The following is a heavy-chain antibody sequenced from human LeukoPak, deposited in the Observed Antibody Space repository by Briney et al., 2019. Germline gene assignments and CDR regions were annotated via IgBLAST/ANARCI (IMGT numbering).Heavy chain of an antibody. V-gene: IGHV4-4*02. J-gene: IGHJ4*02. CDR2: IYHSGST. Sequence: PSETLSLTCAVSGGSISSSNWWSWVRQPPGKGLEWIGEIYHSGSTNYNPSLKSRVTISVDTSKNQFSLKLSSVTAADTAVYYCARGRRGEQWLSLTFDYWGQGTLVTVSS. CDR3: ARGRRGEQWLSLTFDY. CDR1: GGSISSSNW. D-gene: IGHD6-19*01.